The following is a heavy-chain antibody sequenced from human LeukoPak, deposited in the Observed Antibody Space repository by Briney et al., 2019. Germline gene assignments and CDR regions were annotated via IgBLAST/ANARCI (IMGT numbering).Heavy chain of an antibody. Sequence: ASVKVSWKASGYTFTSYYMHWVRQAPGQGLEWMGIINPSGGSTSYAQKFQGRVTMTRDTSTSTVYMELSSLRSEDTAVYYCARDSPRPLDAFDIWGQGTMVTVSS. CDR1: GYTFTSYY. CDR3: ARDSPRPLDAFDI. J-gene: IGHJ3*02. V-gene: IGHV1-46*01. CDR2: INPSGGST.